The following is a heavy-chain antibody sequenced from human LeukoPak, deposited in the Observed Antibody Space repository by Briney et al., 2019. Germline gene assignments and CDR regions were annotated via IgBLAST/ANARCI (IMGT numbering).Heavy chain of an antibody. CDR2: IKQDGSEK. Sequence: PGGSLRLSCAAPGFTFSSYWMSWVRQAPGKGLEWVANIKQDGSEKYYVDSVKGRFTISRDNAKNPLYLQMNSLRAEDTAVYYCARELDDSWKDYWGQGTLVTVSS. CDR3: ARELDDSWKDY. J-gene: IGHJ4*02. D-gene: IGHD1-1*01. CDR1: GFTFSSYW. V-gene: IGHV3-7*01.